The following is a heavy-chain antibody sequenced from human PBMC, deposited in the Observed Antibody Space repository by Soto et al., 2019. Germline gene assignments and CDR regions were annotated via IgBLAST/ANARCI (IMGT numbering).Heavy chain of an antibody. CDR2: ISAYNGNT. J-gene: IGHJ6*02. D-gene: IGHD3-3*01. CDR3: ARVITIFGVASRPDYGMDV. CDR1: GYTFTSYG. V-gene: IGHV1-18*01. Sequence: ASVKVSCKASGYTFTSYGISWVRQAPGQGLEWMGWISAYNGNTNYAQKLQGRVTMTTDTSTSTAYMELRSLRSDETAVYYCARVITIFGVASRPDYGMDVWGQGTTVTVSS.